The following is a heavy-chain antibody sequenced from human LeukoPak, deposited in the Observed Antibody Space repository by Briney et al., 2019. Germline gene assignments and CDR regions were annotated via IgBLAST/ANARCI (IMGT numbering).Heavy chain of an antibody. CDR2: ISWNSGSI. CDR1: GFTFNDFA. CDR3: AKGSKLLWFGEFRGHFDY. J-gene: IGHJ4*02. D-gene: IGHD3-10*01. V-gene: IGHV3-9*01. Sequence: GGSLRLSCAASGFTFNDFAMHWVRQAPGKGLEWVSGISWNSGSIGYADSVKGRFTISRDNAKNSLYLQMNSLRAEDTALYYCAKGSKLLWFGEFRGHFDYWGQGTLVTVSS.